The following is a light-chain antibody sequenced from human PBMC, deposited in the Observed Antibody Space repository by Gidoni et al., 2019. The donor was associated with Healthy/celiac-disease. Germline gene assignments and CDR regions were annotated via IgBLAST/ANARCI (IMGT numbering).Light chain of an antibody. J-gene: IGLJ2*01. V-gene: IGLV2-14*03. CDR1: SSDVRGYNY. Sequence: QAAPTQPAPVSGAPGQSTTISCTGTSSDVRGYNYVYLYQQHPGKAPNLMIYDVSNRPSGVSNRFSGSKSGSTASLTISGLQAGNEADYCCSSYTSSSTTRVSGGGTKLPVL. CDR3: SSYTSSSTTRV. CDR2: DVS.